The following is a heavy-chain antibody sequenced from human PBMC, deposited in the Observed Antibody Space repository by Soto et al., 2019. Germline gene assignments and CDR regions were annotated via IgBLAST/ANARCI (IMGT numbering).Heavy chain of an antibody. CDR2: INHSGST. V-gene: IGHV4-34*01. CDR1: GGSFSCYY. CDR3: ARGGRYCSSTSCYTSRYYYYGMDV. D-gene: IGHD2-2*02. Sequence: SETLPLTCAVWGGSFSCYYWSWIRQPPGKWLEWISEINHSGSTNYNPSLESRVTISVDTSKNQFSLKLSSVTAAETAVYYCARGGRYCSSTSCYTSRYYYYGMDVWGQGTTVTVSS. J-gene: IGHJ6*02.